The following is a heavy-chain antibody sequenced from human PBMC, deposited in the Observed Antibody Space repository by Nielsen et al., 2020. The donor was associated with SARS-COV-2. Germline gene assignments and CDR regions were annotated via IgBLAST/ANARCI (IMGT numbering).Heavy chain of an antibody. CDR1: GFTFSSYA. Sequence: GESLKISCAASGFTFSSYAMHWVRQAPGKGLEYVSAISSNGGSTYYANSVKGRFTISRDNSKNTLYLQMGSLRAEDMAVYYCARGDYGDGFDYWGQGTLVTVSS. CDR2: ISSNGGST. D-gene: IGHD4-17*01. J-gene: IGHJ4*02. CDR3: ARGDYGDGFDY. V-gene: IGHV3-64*01.